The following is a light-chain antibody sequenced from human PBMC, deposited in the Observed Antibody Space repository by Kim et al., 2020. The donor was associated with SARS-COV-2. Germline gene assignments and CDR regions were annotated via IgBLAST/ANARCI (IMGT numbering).Light chain of an antibody. Sequence: QSVLTQPPSASATPGQRVTISCSGSSSNIGSNTVNWYQQLPGTAPKLLIYSSTQRPSGVPDRFSGSKSGTSASLAIRGLQSEDEADYYCAAWDDSLKGPVFGGGTQLTVL. CDR1: SSNIGSNT. CDR2: SST. J-gene: IGLJ3*02. CDR3: AAWDDSLKGPV. V-gene: IGLV1-44*01.